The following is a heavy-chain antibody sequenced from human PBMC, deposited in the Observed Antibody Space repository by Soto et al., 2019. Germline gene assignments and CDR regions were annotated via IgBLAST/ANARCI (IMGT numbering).Heavy chain of an antibody. V-gene: IGHV1-69*06. CDR1: GGTFSSYA. CDR3: ARDGLGGSSNYYGMDV. J-gene: IGHJ6*01. Sequence: SVKVSCKASGGTFSSYAISWVRQAPGQGLEWMGGIIPIFDTANYAQKFQGRVTITADKSTSTAYMELSSLRSEETAVYYCARDGLGGSSNYYGMDVWGRGTRVTVSS. CDR2: IIPIFDTA. D-gene: IGHD6-6*01.